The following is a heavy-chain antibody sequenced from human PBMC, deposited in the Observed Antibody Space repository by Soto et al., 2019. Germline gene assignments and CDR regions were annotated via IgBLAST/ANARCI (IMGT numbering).Heavy chain of an antibody. Sequence: PGGSLRLSCAASGFTFDDYAMHWVRQAPGKGLEWVSGISWNSGSIGYADSVKGRFTISRDNAKNSLYLQMNSLRAEDTALYYCAKDTNSYGYYYFDYWGQGTLVTVSS. J-gene: IGHJ4*02. V-gene: IGHV3-9*01. D-gene: IGHD5-18*01. CDR1: GFTFDDYA. CDR3: AKDTNSYGYYYFDY. CDR2: ISWNSGSI.